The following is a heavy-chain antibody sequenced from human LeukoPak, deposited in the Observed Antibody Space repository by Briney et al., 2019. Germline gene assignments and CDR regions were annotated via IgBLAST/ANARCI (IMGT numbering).Heavy chain of an antibody. V-gene: IGHV1-2*02. CDR3: SRASTMAAPGSMPNDF. J-gene: IGHJ4*02. D-gene: IGHD6-13*01. CDR1: GYTFTGYY. CDR2: INPNSGGT. Sequence: ASVKVSCKASGYTFTGYYIHWVRQAPERGLEWMGWINPNSGGTNYVPKFQDRVTMTRDTSISTAYMELSSLRSDDSAVYFCSRASTMAAPGSMPNDFWGQGTLVTVSS.